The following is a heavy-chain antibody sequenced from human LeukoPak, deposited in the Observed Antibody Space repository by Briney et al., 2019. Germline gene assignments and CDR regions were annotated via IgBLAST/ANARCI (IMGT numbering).Heavy chain of an antibody. Sequence: PGGSLRLSCAASGFTFSDWYMSWIRQAPGKGLEWVSYMSSSWSSIYYADSVKGRFTISRDNAKNSLYLQMNSLRADDTAVYYCARGHYGLDVWGQGTTATVSS. J-gene: IGHJ6*02. CDR1: GFTFSDWY. CDR3: ARGHYGLDV. V-gene: IGHV3-11*01. CDR2: MSSSWSSI.